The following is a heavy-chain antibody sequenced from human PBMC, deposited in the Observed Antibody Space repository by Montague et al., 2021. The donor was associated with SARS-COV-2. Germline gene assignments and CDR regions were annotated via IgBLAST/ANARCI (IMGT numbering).Heavy chain of an antibody. J-gene: IGHJ3*02. Sequence: TLSLTCTVSGDSITSGGYYWTWIRQHPGKGLEWIGYIYHTGSTYYNPSLQSRLRTSVDTSKNEFSLKLSSVTAADTAVYYCARVQGITMIVVVIGAFDTWGQGTKVTVSS. CDR1: GDSITSGGYY. V-gene: IGHV4-31*03. CDR3: ARVQGITMIVVVIGAFDT. CDR2: IYHTGST. D-gene: IGHD3-22*01.